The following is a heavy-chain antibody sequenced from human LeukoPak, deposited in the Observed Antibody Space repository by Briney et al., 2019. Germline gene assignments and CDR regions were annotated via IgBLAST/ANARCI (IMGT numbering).Heavy chain of an antibody. J-gene: IGHJ4*02. V-gene: IGHV4-61*09. Sequence: PSETLSLTCTVSGGSISSGSCYWSWIRQPAGKGLEWIGQIYISGSTNYSPSLKSRLTMSGDTSKNQFSLKLSSVTAADTAVYYCVRGGSKAAATFDYWGQGTLVTVSS. CDR3: VRGGSKAAATFDY. CDR1: GGSISSGSCY. D-gene: IGHD6-13*01. CDR2: IYISGST.